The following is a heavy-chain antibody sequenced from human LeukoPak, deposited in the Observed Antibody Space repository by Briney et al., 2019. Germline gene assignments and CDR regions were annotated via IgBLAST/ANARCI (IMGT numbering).Heavy chain of an antibody. CDR1: GFTFSSYA. V-gene: IGHV3-23*01. D-gene: IGHD2-8*01. CDR2: ISGSGGGT. J-gene: IGHJ4*02. Sequence: PGGSLRLSCAASGFTFSSYAMSWVRQAPGKGLECVSAISGSGGGTYYADSVNGRFTISRDNSKNTLYLKMNSLRAEDTAVYYCAKAGGFGYCTNGVCYDFDYWGQGTLVTVSS. CDR3: AKAGGFGYCTNGVCYDFDY.